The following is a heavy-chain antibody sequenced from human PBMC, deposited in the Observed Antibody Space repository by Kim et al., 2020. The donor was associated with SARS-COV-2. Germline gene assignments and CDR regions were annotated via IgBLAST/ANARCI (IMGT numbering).Heavy chain of an antibody. Sequence: SETLSLTCTVSGGSISSGGYYWSWIRQHPGKGLEWIGYIYYSGSTYYNPSLKSRVTISVDTSKNQFSLKLSSVTAADTAVYYCATAEDFWSGAQVVWGQGTLVTVSS. J-gene: IGHJ4*02. V-gene: IGHV4-31*03. CDR3: ATAEDFWSGAQVV. D-gene: IGHD3-3*01. CDR2: IYYSGST. CDR1: GGSISSGGYY.